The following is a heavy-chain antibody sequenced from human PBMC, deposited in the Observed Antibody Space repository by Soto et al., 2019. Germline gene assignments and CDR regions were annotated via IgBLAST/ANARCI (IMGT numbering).Heavy chain of an antibody. CDR3: AACRTSCSYYYYYGMDV. CDR1: GYTFTSYA. J-gene: IGHJ6*02. D-gene: IGHD2-2*01. Sequence: ASVKVSCKASGYTFTSYAMHWVRQAPGQRLEWMGWINAGNGNTKYSQKFQGRVTITRDTSASTAYMELSSLRSEDTAVYYCAACRTSCSYYYYYGMDVWGQGTTVTVPS. V-gene: IGHV1-3*01. CDR2: INAGNGNT.